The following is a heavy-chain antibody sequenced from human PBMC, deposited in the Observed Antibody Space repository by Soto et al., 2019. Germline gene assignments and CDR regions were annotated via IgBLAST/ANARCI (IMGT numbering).Heavy chain of an antibody. Sequence: ASVKVSCKASGYTFTGYYMHWVRQAPGQGLEWMGWINPNSGGTNYAQKFQGRVTMTRDTSISTAYMELSRLRSDDTAVYYCARDTGDCYDSSGTLNFDIWGQGTMVTVSS. V-gene: IGHV1-2*02. D-gene: IGHD3-22*01. CDR1: GYTFTGYY. J-gene: IGHJ3*02. CDR3: ARDTGDCYDSSGTLNFDI. CDR2: INPNSGGT.